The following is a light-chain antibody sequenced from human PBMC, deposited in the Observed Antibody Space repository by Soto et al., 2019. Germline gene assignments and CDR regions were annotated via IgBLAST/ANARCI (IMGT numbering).Light chain of an antibody. Sequence: QSALTQPASVSGSPGQSITISCTGTSSDVGGYNYVSWYQQHPGKAPKLMIYDVSNRPSGVSNRFSGSKSGNTASLTISGLQAEDDAEYYCSSYTSSSTPVVVGGGTKLTVL. CDR2: DVS. CDR3: SSYTSSSTPVV. V-gene: IGLV2-14*01. J-gene: IGLJ2*01. CDR1: SSDVGGYNY.